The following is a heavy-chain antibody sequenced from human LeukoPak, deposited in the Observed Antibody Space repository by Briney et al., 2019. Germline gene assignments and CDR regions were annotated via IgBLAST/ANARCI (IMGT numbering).Heavy chain of an antibody. Sequence: GESLRLSCAASGFTFSSFWMTWVRQAPGKRLEYVANIKQDGTDKYYVGSVKGRFTISRDNAKNSLYLQMSSLRAEDTAAYYCARGRWGSGYYFDYWGQGTLVTVSS. V-gene: IGHV3-7*01. CDR2: IKQDGTDK. CDR3: ARGRWGSGYYFDY. CDR1: GFTFSSFW. D-gene: IGHD6-25*01. J-gene: IGHJ4*02.